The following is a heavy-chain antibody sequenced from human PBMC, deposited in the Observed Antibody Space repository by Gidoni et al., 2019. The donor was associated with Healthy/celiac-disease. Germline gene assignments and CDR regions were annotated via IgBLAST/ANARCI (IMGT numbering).Heavy chain of an antibody. D-gene: IGHD6-13*01. CDR1: GGSISSSSYY. CDR3: ARQGYSSSWYGDWYFDL. CDR2: IYYSGST. Sequence: LPLQESGPGLVTPSETLSLTCTLSGGSISSSSYYWGWLRQPPGQGLEWIGSIYYSGSTYYNPSLKSRVTISVDTSKNQFSLKLSSVTAADTAVYYCARQGYSSSWYGDWYFDLWGRGTLVTVSS. V-gene: IGHV4-39*01. J-gene: IGHJ2*01.